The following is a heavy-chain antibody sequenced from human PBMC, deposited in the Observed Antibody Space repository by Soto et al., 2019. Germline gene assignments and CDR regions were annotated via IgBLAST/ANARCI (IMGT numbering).Heavy chain of an antibody. CDR2: IYYSGST. D-gene: IGHD3-9*01. CDR1: GGSISSYY. V-gene: IGHV4-59*01. CDR3: GRCGNYDILTGYYKAPYYYYYYMAV. Sequence: SETLSLTCTVSGGSISSYYWSWIRQPPGKGLEWIGYIYYSGSTNYNPSLKSRVTISVDTSKNQFSLKLSSVTAADTAVYYCGRCGNYDILTGYYKAPYYYYYYMAVWGKGTTVTVSS. J-gene: IGHJ6*03.